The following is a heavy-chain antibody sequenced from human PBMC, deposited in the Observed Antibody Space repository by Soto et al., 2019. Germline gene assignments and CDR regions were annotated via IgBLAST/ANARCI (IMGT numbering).Heavy chain of an antibody. CDR1: GGSISSSNW. CDR2: IYHSGST. CDR3: ASLLQGRAARPEKYY. V-gene: IGHV4-4*02. D-gene: IGHD6-25*01. J-gene: IGHJ4*02. Sequence: QVQLQESGPGLVKPSGTLSLTCAVSGGSISSSNWWSWVRQPPGKGLEWIGEIYHSGSTHYTPYIKSRVTIAVERHKNQGSVKESSVTAADTTVYYCASLLQGRAARPEKYYWGQGTLVTVA.